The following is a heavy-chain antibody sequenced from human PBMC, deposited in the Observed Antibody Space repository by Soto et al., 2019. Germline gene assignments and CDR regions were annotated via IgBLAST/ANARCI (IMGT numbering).Heavy chain of an antibody. J-gene: IGHJ6*02. CDR2: INPDSGGT. CDR1: GYTFTDYF. Sequence: VRLVQSGAEVKKPGASVKVSCKASGYTFTDYFIHWVRQAPGQGLEWMGWINPDSGGTNYAQKFQGWVTMTRDTTISTVYMEVSRLRSNDMAVYYCARVYCSGGDCYSYGMDVWGQGTTVIVSS. CDR3: ARVYCSGGDCYSYGMDV. D-gene: IGHD2-15*01. V-gene: IGHV1-2*04.